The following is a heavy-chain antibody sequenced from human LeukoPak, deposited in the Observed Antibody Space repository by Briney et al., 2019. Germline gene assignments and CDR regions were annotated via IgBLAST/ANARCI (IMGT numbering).Heavy chain of an antibody. J-gene: IGHJ5*02. D-gene: IGHD2-15*01. CDR1: GGSISSSSYY. V-gene: IGHV4-39*01. CDR2: IYYSGST. CDR3: ALLTRNWFDP. Sequence: SETLSLTCTVSGGSISSSSYYWGWIRQPPGKGLEWIGSIYYSGSTYYNPSLKSRVTISVDTSKNQFSLKLSSVTAADTAVYYCALLTRNWFDPWGQGTLVTVSS.